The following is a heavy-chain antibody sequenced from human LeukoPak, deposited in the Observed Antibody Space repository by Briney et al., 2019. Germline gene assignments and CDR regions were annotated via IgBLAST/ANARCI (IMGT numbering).Heavy chain of an antibody. D-gene: IGHD2-15*01. CDR1: GFTFSSYA. Sequence: PGGSLRLSCAASGFTFSSYATSWVRQAPGKGLEWVSAISGSGGSTYYADSVKGRFPISRDNSKNTLYLQMNSLRAEDTAVYYCAKGISRCSGGSCLQYYFDYWGQGTLVTVSS. CDR2: ISGSGGST. CDR3: AKGISRCSGGSCLQYYFDY. V-gene: IGHV3-23*01. J-gene: IGHJ4*02.